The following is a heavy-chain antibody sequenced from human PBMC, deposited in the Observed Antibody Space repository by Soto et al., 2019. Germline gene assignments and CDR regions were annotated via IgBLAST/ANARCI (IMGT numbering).Heavy chain of an antibody. D-gene: IGHD6-13*01. CDR2: VWYDGNNK. J-gene: IGHJ4*02. Sequence: GGSLRLSCAASGFTFSTYGMHWVRQAPGKGLEWVAVVWYDGNNKYYADSVKGRFSISRDNSKNTLFLQMNSLRADDTAVYYCAARIAAATMFDYWGRGTLVTVSS. CDR3: AARIAAATMFDY. V-gene: IGHV3-33*01. CDR1: GFTFSTYG.